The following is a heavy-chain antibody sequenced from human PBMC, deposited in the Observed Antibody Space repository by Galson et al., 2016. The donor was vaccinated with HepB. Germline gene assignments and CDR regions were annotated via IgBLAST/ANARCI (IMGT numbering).Heavy chain of an antibody. J-gene: IGHJ4*02. CDR3: ARVGEFSGSYSDH. Sequence: SLRLSCAAFGFTFSDYYIAWIRQAPGKGLEWVSYIGGSGSYTNYADSVKGRFTVSRDNAKNSLYLQMYSLRAEDTAVYYCARVGEFSGSYSDHWGQGTLVTVSS. CDR1: GFTFSDYY. CDR2: IGGSGSYT. V-gene: IGHV3-11*06. D-gene: IGHD1-26*01.